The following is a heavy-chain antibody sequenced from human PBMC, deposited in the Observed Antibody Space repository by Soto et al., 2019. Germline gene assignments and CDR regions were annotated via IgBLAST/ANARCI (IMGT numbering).Heavy chain of an antibody. J-gene: IGHJ3*02. Sequence: SETLSLTCTVSGGSISSGGYYWSWIRQHPGKGLEWIGYIYYSGSTYYNPSLKSRVTISVDTSKNQFSLKLSSVTAADTAVYYCARERGGSSTSCYVGGSGCSAFDIWGQGTMVTVSS. CDR2: IYYSGST. D-gene: IGHD2-2*01. CDR3: ARERGGSSTSCYVGGSGCSAFDI. CDR1: GGSISSGGYY. V-gene: IGHV4-31*03.